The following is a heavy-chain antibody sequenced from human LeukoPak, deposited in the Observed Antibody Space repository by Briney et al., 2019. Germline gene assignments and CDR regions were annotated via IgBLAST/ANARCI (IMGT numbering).Heavy chain of an antibody. V-gene: IGHV3-30*18. Sequence: GGSLRLSCAASGFTFRNYVIHWVRQAPGKGLEWVAVTSSDLNVKLYADSVKGRFAISRDNSKNTLYLQMNSLRAEDTAVYYCAKILERELQYYYYGMDVWGQGTSVTVSS. J-gene: IGHJ6*02. CDR3: AKILERELQYYYYGMDV. CDR1: GFTFRNYV. CDR2: TSSDLNVK. D-gene: IGHD5-24*01.